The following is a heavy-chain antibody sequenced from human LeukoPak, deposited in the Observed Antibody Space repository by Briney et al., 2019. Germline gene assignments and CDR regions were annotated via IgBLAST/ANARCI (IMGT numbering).Heavy chain of an antibody. V-gene: IGHV4-61*10. CDR2: INHGGLT. Sequence: PSETLSLTCTVSGGSISSGSYYWSWIRQPAGKGLEWIGEINHGGLTSYNPSLESRLTLLVDTSKNQFSLNLRSVTAADTAVYFCARARAFVWGSYRYIPYYFDPWGQGTLVTVSS. CDR3: ARARAFVWGSYRYIPYYFDP. J-gene: IGHJ5*02. CDR1: GGSISSGSYY. D-gene: IGHD3-16*02.